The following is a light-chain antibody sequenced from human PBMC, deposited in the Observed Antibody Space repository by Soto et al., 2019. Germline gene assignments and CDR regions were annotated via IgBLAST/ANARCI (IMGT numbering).Light chain of an antibody. CDR2: NNN. J-gene: IGLJ1*01. CDR1: SSNIGSSY. V-gene: IGLV1-47*02. CDR3: AAWDDRVSGYV. Sequence: QSVLTQPPSTSGTPGQRFTISCSGSSSNIGSSYVFWFQHLPGTAPKLLMYNNNQRPSGVPDRVSASKSGTSASLAISGLRSEDEADYYCAAWDDRVSGYVFGTGTKVTVL.